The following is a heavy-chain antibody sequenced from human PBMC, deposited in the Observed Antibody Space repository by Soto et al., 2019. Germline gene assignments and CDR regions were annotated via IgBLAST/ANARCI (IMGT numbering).Heavy chain of an antibody. CDR1: GFTFSSYG. D-gene: IGHD3-3*01. Sequence: QVQLVEPGGGVVQPGRSLRLSCAASGFTFSSYGMHWVRQAPGKGLEWVAVLSYDGSNKYYADSVKGRFTISRDNSKNTLYLQMNSLRAEDTAVYYCASSSYYDFWSGDYTGGNWFDPWGQGTLVTVSS. J-gene: IGHJ5*02. CDR3: ASSSYYDFWSGDYTGGNWFDP. CDR2: LSYDGSNK. V-gene: IGHV3-30*03.